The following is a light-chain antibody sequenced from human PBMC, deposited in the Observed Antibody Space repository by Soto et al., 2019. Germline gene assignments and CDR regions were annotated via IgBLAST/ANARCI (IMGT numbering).Light chain of an antibody. J-gene: IGKJ2*01. V-gene: IGKV4-1*01. CDR1: QSVLYSSNNKNY. Sequence: DIVMTQSPDSLAVSLGERATINCKSSQSVLYSSNNKNYLAWYQQKPGQPPKLLINWPYTRESGVPDRFSGSGSSTDFNLSISSMQAEDVAVYYCKQYYSNRYTFGQGTKLEIK. CDR2: WPY. CDR3: KQYYSNRYT.